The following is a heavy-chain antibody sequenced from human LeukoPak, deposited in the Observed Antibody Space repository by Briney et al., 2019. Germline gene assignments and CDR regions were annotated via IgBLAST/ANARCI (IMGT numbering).Heavy chain of an antibody. D-gene: IGHD2-15*01. CDR2: ISSSSSYI. Sequence: GGSLRLSCAASGFTFSSYSMNWVRQAPGKGLEWVSSISSSSSYIYYADSVKGRFTISRDNAKNSLYLQMNSLRAEDTAVYYCARAEEGYCSGGSCYGPSDYWGQGTLVTVSS. CDR1: GFTFSSYS. CDR3: ARAEEGYCSGGSCYGPSDY. J-gene: IGHJ4*02. V-gene: IGHV3-21*01.